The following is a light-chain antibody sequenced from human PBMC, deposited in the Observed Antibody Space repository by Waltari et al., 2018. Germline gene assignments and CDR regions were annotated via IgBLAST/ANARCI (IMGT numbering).Light chain of an antibody. V-gene: IGLV2-23*02. Sequence: QSALTQPASVSGSPGQSITISCTGTNSDVGGYTYVPWYQQHPGKAPKVMIYDVSRRPSGVSNRFSGSKSGNTASLTISGLQAEDEADYYCCSFAISGTYVFGTGTKVTVL. CDR3: CSFAISGTYV. CDR1: NSDVGGYTY. CDR2: DVS. J-gene: IGLJ1*01.